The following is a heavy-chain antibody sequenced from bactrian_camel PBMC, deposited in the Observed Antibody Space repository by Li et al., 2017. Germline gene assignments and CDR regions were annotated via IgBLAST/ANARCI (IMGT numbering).Heavy chain of an antibody. J-gene: IGHJ4*01. V-gene: IGHV3S53*01. Sequence: HVQLVESGGGSVQAGGSLNLSCAASGITNRNCMGWFRQVPGKGREGVAAIAGDGRTDYADSVKGRFTISRDGAKNIISLQMYSLKPEDTATYYCAAVEPMTWTLRKVDYADTWWRWEAYSYRGQGTQVTVS. CDR1: GITNRNC. D-gene: IGHD5*01. CDR2: IAGDGRT. CDR3: AAVEPMTWTLRKVDYADTWWRWEAYSY.